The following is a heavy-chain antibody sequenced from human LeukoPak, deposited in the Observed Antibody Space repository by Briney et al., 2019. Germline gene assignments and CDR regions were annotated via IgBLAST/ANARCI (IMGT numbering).Heavy chain of an antibody. CDR3: ARSVANYGMDV. CDR2: INHSGST. J-gene: IGHJ6*01. D-gene: IGHD6-19*01. V-gene: IGHV4-34*01. CDR1: GGSFSGYY. Sequence: PSETLSLTCAVYGGSFSGYYWSWIRQPPGKGLEWIGEINHSGSTNYNPSLKSRVPISVDTSKNQFSLKLSSVTAADTAVYYCARSVANYGMDVWGQGTTVTVSS.